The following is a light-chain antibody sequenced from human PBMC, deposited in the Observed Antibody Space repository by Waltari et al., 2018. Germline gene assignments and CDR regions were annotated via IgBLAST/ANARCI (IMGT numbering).Light chain of an antibody. CDR3: QQYYSLPWA. J-gene: IGKJ1*01. CDR1: QSVLFNFNNKNY. Sequence: DIVMTQSPDSLAVSLGERATINCKSSQSVLFNFNNKNYLGWYQHKPGRPPKPLTYWASTRESGVPDRFSGSGSGTDFNLTISSLQAEDVAVYYCQQYYSLPWAFGQGTKVEIK. V-gene: IGKV4-1*01. CDR2: WAS.